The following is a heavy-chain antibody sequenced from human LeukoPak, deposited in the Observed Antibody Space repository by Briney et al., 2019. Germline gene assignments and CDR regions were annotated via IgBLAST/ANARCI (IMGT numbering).Heavy chain of an antibody. CDR1: GGSISTSSYY. CDR2: IFYSGST. CDR3: ARQHNGGDNWRAWFDP. Sequence: SETLSLTCTVSGGSISTSSYYWVWIRQPPGKGLEWIGSIFYSGSTYYNSSLKSRITLSMDSSKNQFSVKLSSVTAADTAVYFCARQHNGGDNWRAWFDPWGQGILVTAPS. D-gene: IGHD3-16*01. V-gene: IGHV4-39*01. J-gene: IGHJ5*02.